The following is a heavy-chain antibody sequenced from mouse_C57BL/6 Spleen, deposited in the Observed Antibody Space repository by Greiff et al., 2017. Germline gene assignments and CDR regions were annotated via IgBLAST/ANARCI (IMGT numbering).Heavy chain of an antibody. J-gene: IGHJ2*01. V-gene: IGHV5-16*01. D-gene: IGHD1-1*02. CDR1: GFTFSDYY. CDR2: INYDGSST. CDR3: ARDRDGGDFDY. Sequence: EVNLVESEGGLVQPGSSMKLSCTASGFTFSDYYMAWVRQVPEKGLEWVANINYDGSSTYYLDSLKSRFIISRDNAKNILYLQMSSLKSEDTATYYCARDRDGGDFDYWGQGTTLTVSS.